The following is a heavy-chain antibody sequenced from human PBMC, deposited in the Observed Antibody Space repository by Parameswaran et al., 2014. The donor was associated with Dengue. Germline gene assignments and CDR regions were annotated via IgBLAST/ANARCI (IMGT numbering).Heavy chain of an antibody. Sequence: VRQAPGKALEWLALIYWDDDKRYSPSLKSRLTITKDTSKNQVVLTMTNMDPVDTATYYCAHNHLDTAMVPGTYYFDYWGQGTLVTVSS. V-gene: IGHV2-5*02. CDR3: AHNHLDTAMVPGTYYFDY. D-gene: IGHD5-18*01. J-gene: IGHJ4*02. CDR2: IYWDDDK.